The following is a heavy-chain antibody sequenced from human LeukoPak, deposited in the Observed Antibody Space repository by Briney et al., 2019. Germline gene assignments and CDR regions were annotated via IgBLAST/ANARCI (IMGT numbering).Heavy chain of an antibody. CDR3: TTGTGQALYYYYMDV. J-gene: IGHJ6*03. D-gene: IGHD1-14*01. V-gene: IGHV3-15*01. CDR2: IKSRTDGGTT. Sequence: GGSLRLSCAASGFTFSNAWMSWVRQAPGKGLEWVGRIKSRTDGGTTDYAAPVKGRFTISRDDSKNTLYLQMNSLKTEDTAVYYCTTGTGQALYYYYMDVWGKGTTVTVPS. CDR1: GFTFSNAW.